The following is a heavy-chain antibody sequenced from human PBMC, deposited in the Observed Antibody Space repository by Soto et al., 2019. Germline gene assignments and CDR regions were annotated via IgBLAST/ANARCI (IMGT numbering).Heavy chain of an antibody. V-gene: IGHV1-2*04. Sequence: ASVKVSCKASGYTFTGYYMHWVRQAPGQGLEWMGWINPNSGGTNYAQKFQGWVTMTRDTSISTAYMELSRLRSDDTAVYYCARSSGSYRLPSAYGMDFWGQGTTVTVSS. J-gene: IGHJ6*02. CDR1: GYTFTGYY. D-gene: IGHD1-26*01. CDR3: ARSSGSYRLPSAYGMDF. CDR2: INPNSGGT.